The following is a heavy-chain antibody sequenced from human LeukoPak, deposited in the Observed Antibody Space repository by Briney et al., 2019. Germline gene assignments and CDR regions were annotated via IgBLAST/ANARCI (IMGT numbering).Heavy chain of an antibody. V-gene: IGHV4-39*07. D-gene: IGHD2-15*01. CDR2: IYYSGST. Sequence: SETLSLTCTVSGGSISSSSYYWGWIRQPPGKGLEWIGSIYYSGSTYYNPSLKSRVTISVDTSKNQFSLKLSSVTAADTAVYYCARVFAAYYYYMDVWGKGTTVTVSS. CDR1: GGSISSSSYY. CDR3: ARVFAAYYYYMDV. J-gene: IGHJ6*03.